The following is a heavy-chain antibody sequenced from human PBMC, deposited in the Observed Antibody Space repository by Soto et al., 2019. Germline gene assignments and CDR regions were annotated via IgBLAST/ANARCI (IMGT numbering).Heavy chain of an antibody. Sequence: GGSMRLSCAASGFTVSINYMSWVRQAPGKGLEWVSVIYSGGSTYYADSVKGRFTISRDNSKNTLYLQMNSLRAEDTAVYYCASVTYYYDSSGYYPDAFDIWGQGTMVTVSS. J-gene: IGHJ3*02. CDR2: IYSGGST. D-gene: IGHD3-22*01. CDR3: ASVTYYYDSSGYYPDAFDI. V-gene: IGHV3-53*01. CDR1: GFTVSINY.